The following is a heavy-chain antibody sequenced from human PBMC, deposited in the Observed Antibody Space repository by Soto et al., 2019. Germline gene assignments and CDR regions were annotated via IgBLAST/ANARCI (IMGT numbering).Heavy chain of an antibody. D-gene: IGHD5-12*01. CDR1: GASISYGGFS. Sequence: SETLSLTCTVSGASISYGGFSWSWIRQSPGKGLEWIGYISHLENTYLHPSFKSRLTMSIDRTRNQFSLELSSVTAADMAVYYCARGGGYDSFDYWGQGVLVTV. J-gene: IGHJ4*02. CDR3: ARGGGYDSFDY. V-gene: IGHV4-30-2*06. CDR2: ISHLENT.